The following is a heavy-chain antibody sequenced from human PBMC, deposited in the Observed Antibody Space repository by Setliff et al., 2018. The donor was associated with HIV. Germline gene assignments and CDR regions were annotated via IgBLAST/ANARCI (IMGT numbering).Heavy chain of an antibody. CDR2: VGTAGDT. V-gene: IGHV3-13*01. J-gene: IGHJ6*03. CDR1: GFTFNNYD. Sequence: TGGSLRLSCAASGFTFNNYDMHWVRQASGKGLEWVSTVGTAGDTYYPGSVKGRFTISRENARDSLYLQMNSLRAGDTAVYYCVRRAGYTSSWYREDYFYMDVWGKGTTVTVSS. CDR3: VRRAGYTSSWYREDYFYMDV. D-gene: IGHD6-13*01.